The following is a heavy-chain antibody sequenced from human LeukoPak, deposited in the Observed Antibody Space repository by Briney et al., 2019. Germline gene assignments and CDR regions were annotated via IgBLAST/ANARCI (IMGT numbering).Heavy chain of an antibody. CDR2: ITTGDGNT. V-gene: IGHV3-23*01. CDR3: AKRSSWFDP. CDR1: GFTFSSYT. Sequence: GGSLRLSCTASGFTFSSYTMTWVRQAPGKGLKWVSTITTGDGNTYYADSVKGRFTVSRDDSKNTLYLQMNSLGAEDTAVYYCAKRSSWFDPWGQGTLVTASS. J-gene: IGHJ5*02.